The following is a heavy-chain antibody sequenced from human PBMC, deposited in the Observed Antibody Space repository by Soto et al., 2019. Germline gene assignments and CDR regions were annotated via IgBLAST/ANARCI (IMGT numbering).Heavy chain of an antibody. J-gene: IGHJ4*02. Sequence: SVKVSCKASGGTFSSYAISWVRQAPGQGLEWMGGIIPIFGTANYAQKFQGRVTITADKSTSTAYMELSSLRSEDTAVYYCATNPSGGGYCTNGVCYPSQDFDYWGQGTLVTVSS. V-gene: IGHV1-69*06. CDR1: GGTFSSYA. CDR2: IIPIFGTA. D-gene: IGHD2-8*01. CDR3: ATNPSGGGYCTNGVCYPSQDFDY.